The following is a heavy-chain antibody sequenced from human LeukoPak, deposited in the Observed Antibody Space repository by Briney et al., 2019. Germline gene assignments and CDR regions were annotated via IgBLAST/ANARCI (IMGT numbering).Heavy chain of an antibody. J-gene: IGHJ4*02. CDR3: ARGPYYFDS. CDR1: GGSISSRGYY. Sequence: SETLSLTCTVSGGSISSRGYYWGWILHPPGKGLEWIGSIYYTQGNYYNPSLNSRVTISVDTSKNQFSLRLSSVTAADTAVYYCARGPYYFDSWGPGTLVTVSS. CDR2: IYYTQGN. V-gene: IGHV4-39*07.